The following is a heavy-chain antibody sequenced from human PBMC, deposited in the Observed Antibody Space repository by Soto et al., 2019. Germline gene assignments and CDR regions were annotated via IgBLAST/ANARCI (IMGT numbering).Heavy chain of an antibody. CDR1: GFTFSSYA. CDR2: ISISGDST. D-gene: IGHD6-19*01. Sequence: EVQLLESGGDLVQPGGSLRLSCAASGFTFSSYAMSWVRQAPGKGLEWVSAISISGDSTYYADSVKGRFTVSRDDSKNTLYLQMNSLRAEDTAVYDCAKGAPSSSGWSDFDYWGQGTLVTVSS. J-gene: IGHJ4*02. CDR3: AKGAPSSSGWSDFDY. V-gene: IGHV3-23*01.